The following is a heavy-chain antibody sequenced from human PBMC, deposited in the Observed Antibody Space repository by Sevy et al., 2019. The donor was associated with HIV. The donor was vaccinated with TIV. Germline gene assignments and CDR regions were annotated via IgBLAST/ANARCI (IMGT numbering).Heavy chain of an antibody. V-gene: IGHV3-21*01. CDR3: ARDYNSGWRKFNLFDP. D-gene: IGHD5-12*01. Sequence: GGSLRLSCAASGFTFSTYSMNWVRQAPGKGLEWVSSISSTSSYIDYEYSVKGRFTISRDNAKNSLYLQMNNLRAEDLAVYYCARDYNSGWRKFNLFDPWGQGTLVTVSS. CDR1: GFTFSTYS. CDR2: ISSTSSYI. J-gene: IGHJ5*02.